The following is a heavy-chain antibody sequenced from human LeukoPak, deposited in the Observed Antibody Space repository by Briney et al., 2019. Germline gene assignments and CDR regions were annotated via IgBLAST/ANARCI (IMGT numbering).Heavy chain of an antibody. V-gene: IGHV3-11*01. CDR1: GFTFSDYY. CDR2: ISSSGSTI. Sequence: PGGSLRLSCAASGFTFSDYYMSWIRQAPGKGLEWVPYISSSGSTIYYADSVKGRFTISRDNAKNSLYLQMNSLRAEDTAVYYCARVPSGGGYCSGGSCYSTYYYGMDVWGQGTTVTVSS. J-gene: IGHJ6*02. D-gene: IGHD2-15*01. CDR3: ARVPSGGGYCSGGSCYSTYYYGMDV.